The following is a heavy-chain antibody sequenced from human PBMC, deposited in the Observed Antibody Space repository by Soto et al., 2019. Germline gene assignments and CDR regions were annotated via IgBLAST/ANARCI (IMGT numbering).Heavy chain of an antibody. CDR3: ASLYYYDSSGYYQNY. CDR2: IYYSGST. Sequence: PSETLSLTCTVSGGSISSSSYYWGWIRQPPGKGLEWIGSIYYSGSTYYNPSLKSRVTISVDTSKNQFSLKLSSVTAADTAVYYCASLYYYDSSGYYQNYWGQGTLVTVSS. J-gene: IGHJ4*02. CDR1: GGSISSSSYY. V-gene: IGHV4-39*01. D-gene: IGHD3-22*01.